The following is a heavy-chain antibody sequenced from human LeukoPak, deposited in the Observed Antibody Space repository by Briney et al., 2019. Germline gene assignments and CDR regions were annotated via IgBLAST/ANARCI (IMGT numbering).Heavy chain of an antibody. J-gene: IGHJ4*02. V-gene: IGHV3-23*01. D-gene: IGHD6-19*01. CDR3: AKGDSSGPTHFDY. CDR1: GFTFSNYA. Sequence: GGSLRLSCSTSGFTFSNYAMSWVRQAPGKGLEWVSAISGSGSYTYYPDSVKGRFTTSRDNSKNKLHLPMNSLRAEDTAVYYCAKGDSSGPTHFDYWGQGTLVTVSP. CDR2: ISGSGSYT.